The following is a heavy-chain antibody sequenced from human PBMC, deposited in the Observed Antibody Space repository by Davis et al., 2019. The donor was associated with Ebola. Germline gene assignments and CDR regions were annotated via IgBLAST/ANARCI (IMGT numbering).Heavy chain of an antibody. CDR2: IYYSGTT. Sequence: MPSETLSLTCAVYGGSFSSYYWSWIRQHPGKGLEWIGYIYYSGTTYYNPSLKSRLTISVDTSKNQFSLKLNSVTAADTAMYYCATVDYDTREFDYWGQGTLVTVSS. D-gene: IGHD3-22*01. J-gene: IGHJ4*02. V-gene: IGHV4-31*11. CDR1: GGSFSSYY. CDR3: ATVDYDTREFDY.